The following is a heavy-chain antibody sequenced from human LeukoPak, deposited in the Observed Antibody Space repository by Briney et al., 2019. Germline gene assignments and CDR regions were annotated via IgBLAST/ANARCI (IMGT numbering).Heavy chain of an antibody. D-gene: IGHD3-3*01. CDR1: GGSISSYY. J-gene: IGHJ4*02. Sequence: PSETLSLTCTVSGGSISSYYWHWIRQPPGKGLEWIGYTYYSGSTNYNPSLKSRVTISVDTSKNQFSLKLSSVTAADTAVYYCARAVRFLEWPFDYWGQGTLVTVSS. CDR2: TYYSGST. CDR3: ARAVRFLEWPFDY. V-gene: IGHV4-59*08.